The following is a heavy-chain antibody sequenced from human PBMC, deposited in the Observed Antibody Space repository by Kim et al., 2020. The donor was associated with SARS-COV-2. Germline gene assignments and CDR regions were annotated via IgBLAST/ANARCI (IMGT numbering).Heavy chain of an antibody. CDR2: IYYTGTT. CDR1: DGSINNYY. CDR3: ARTRITMFRRAVIWGYHFDD. Sequence: SETLSLTCTVSDGSINNYYWSWIRQPPGKGLEWIGCIYYTGTTNYNPSLKSRVTISVDTSKNQFSLSLSCVTAADTAMYYCARTRITMFRRAVIWGYHFDDWGQGSLVTVSS. D-gene: IGHD3-10*01. V-gene: IGHV4-59*13. J-gene: IGHJ4*02.